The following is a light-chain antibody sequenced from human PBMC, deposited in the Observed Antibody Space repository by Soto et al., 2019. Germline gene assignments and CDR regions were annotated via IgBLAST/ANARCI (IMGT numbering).Light chain of an antibody. CDR3: QQYNNWPPWT. CDR1: QSVSSN. Sequence: EIVMTQSPATLSVSPGERATLSCMASQSVSSNLAWYQQKPGQAPRLLIYDVSTRATGVPARFSGSGSGTEFTLTISSLQSADFAVYYCQQYNNWPPWTFGQGTKVDI. V-gene: IGKV3-15*01. CDR2: DVS. J-gene: IGKJ1*01.